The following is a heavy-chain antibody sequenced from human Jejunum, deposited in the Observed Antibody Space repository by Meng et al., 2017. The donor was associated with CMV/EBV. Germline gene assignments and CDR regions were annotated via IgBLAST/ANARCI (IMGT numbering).Heavy chain of an antibody. CDR2: IYRGDDK. D-gene: IGHD1-26*01. V-gene: IGHV2-5*02. Sequence: QITLKDSGPTLVKPTPTPTLTCSFSGFSPSTSGEGVGWIRQPPGKALEWLALIYRGDDKRYSPSLNSRLTIAKDTAKNEVVLTLTNMGPIDTGTYYCAHFVGGYYPSRPDYWGQGTLVTVSS. J-gene: IGHJ4*02. CDR3: AHFVGGYYPSRPDY. CDR1: GFSPSTSGEG.